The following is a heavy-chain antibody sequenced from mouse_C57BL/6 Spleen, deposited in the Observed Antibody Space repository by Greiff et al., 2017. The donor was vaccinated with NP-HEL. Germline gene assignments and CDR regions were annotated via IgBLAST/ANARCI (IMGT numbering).Heavy chain of an antibody. CDR1: GFNIKNTY. V-gene: IGHV14-3*01. J-gene: IGHJ4*01. CDR3: AYPRIYYYGTSYGDYAMDY. D-gene: IGHD1-1*01. CDR2: IDPANGNT. Sequence: VQLQQSVAELVRPGASVKLSCTASGFNIKNTYMHWVKQRPEQGLEWIGRIDPANGNTKYAPKFQGKATITADTSSNTAYLQLSSLTSEDTAIYYCAYPRIYYYGTSYGDYAMDYWGQGTSVTVSS.